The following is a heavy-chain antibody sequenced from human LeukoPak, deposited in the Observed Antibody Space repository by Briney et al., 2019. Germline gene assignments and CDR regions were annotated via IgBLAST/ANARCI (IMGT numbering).Heavy chain of an antibody. J-gene: IGHJ5*02. V-gene: IGHV3-21*01. CDR1: GFTFSSYS. CDR2: ISSSSSYI. Sequence: GGSLRLSCAASGFTFSSYSMNWVRQAPGKGLEWVSSISSSSSYIYYADSVKGRFTISRDNAKNSLYLQMNSLRAEDTAVYYCARDPRRYCSSTSCYPDWFDPWGQGTLVTVSS. D-gene: IGHD2-2*01. CDR3: ARDPRRYCSSTSCYPDWFDP.